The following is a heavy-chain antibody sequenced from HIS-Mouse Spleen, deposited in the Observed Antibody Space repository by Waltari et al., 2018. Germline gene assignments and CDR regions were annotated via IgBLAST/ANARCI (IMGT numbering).Heavy chain of an antibody. CDR3: ARGDFAGYYDFWRGDY. V-gene: IGHV1-2*02. CDR2: INPNSGGT. D-gene: IGHD3-3*01. J-gene: IGHJ4*02. Sequence: QVQLVQSGAEVKKPGASVKVSCKASGYTFTGYYMHWVRQAPGQGLEWMGGINPNSGGTNEAQKFQGRVTMTRDTSISTAYMELSRLRSDDTAVYYCARGDFAGYYDFWRGDYWGQGTLVTVSS. CDR1: GYTFTGYY.